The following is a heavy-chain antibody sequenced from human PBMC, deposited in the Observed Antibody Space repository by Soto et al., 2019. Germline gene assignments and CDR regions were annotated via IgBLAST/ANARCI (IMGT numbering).Heavy chain of an antibody. J-gene: IGHJ3*01. CDR2: ISGSGGSA. CDR3: VREDSAWDSRGSFDF. CDR1: GFTFNSYS. V-gene: IGHV3-23*01. D-gene: IGHD6-19*01. Sequence: PGGSLRLSCAASGFTFNSYSMNWVRQAPGKGLEWVSVISGSGGSASYADSVQGRFTISRDNSKNTLYLQMNSLRVEDTARYYCVREDSAWDSRGSFDFWGRGTVVTVSS.